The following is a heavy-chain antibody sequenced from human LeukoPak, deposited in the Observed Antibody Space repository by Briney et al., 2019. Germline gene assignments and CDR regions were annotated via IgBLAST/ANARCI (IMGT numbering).Heavy chain of an antibody. Sequence: DPGGSLRLSCAASGFTFSSYAMSWVRQAPGEGLEWVSAISGSGGAIKYADSVKGRFTISRDNSKNTVYLQMNSLRAEDTAVYYCAKDPSIHLAYYYFDYWGQGTLVTVSS. CDR3: AKDPSIHLAYYYFDY. CDR2: ISGSGGAI. J-gene: IGHJ4*02. D-gene: IGHD2-21*01. CDR1: GFTFSSYA. V-gene: IGHV3-23*01.